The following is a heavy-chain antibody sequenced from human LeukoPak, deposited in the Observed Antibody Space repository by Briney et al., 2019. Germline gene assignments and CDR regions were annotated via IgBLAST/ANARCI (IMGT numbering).Heavy chain of an antibody. CDR3: ARDCPGSEKKRYYYYMDV. J-gene: IGHJ6*03. CDR1: GFTFSSYG. CDR2: INWNGGST. Sequence: GGSLRLSCAASGFTFSSYGMSWVRQAPGKGLEWVSGINWNGGSTGYADSVKGRFTISRDNAKNSLYLQMNSLRAEDTALYYCARDCPGSEKKRYYYYMDVWGKGTTVTVSS. D-gene: IGHD3-10*01. V-gene: IGHV3-20*04.